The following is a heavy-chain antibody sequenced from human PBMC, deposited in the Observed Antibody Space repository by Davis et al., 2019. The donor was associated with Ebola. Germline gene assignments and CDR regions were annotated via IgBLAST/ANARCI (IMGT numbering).Heavy chain of an antibody. V-gene: IGHV4-59*01. CDR1: GGSFSGYY. CDR3: AGVLVPPPPDYDSSGYHGAVHFDY. CDR2: IYYSGST. J-gene: IGHJ4*02. D-gene: IGHD3-22*01. Sequence: PSETLSLTCAVYGGSFSGYYWSWIRQPPGKGLEWIGYIYYSGSTNYNPSLKSRVTISVDTSKNQFSLKLSSVTAADTAVYYCAGVLVPPPPDYDSSGYHGAVHFDYWGQGTLVTVSS.